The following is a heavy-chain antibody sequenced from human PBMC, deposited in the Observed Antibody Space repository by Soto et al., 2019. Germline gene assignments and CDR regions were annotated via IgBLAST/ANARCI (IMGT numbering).Heavy chain of an antibody. D-gene: IGHD5-12*01. CDR1: VFTFSSYG. Sequence: GGSLRLSCASSVFTFSSYGMHWVRHSPGKWLEWVAVIWHDGSNKYYADSVKGRFTISRDNSKNTLYLQMNSLRAEDTAVYYCARDMVRRGSVATLKWWFEPWGQGTLVTVSS. CDR3: ARDMVRRGSVATLKWWFEP. J-gene: IGHJ5*02. V-gene: IGHV3-33*01. CDR2: IWHDGSNK.